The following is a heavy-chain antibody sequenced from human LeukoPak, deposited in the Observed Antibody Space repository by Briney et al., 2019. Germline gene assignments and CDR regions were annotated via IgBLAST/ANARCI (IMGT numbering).Heavy chain of an antibody. CDR1: GDSINNNNYY. Sequence: SETLSLTCTVSGDSINNNNYYWGWIRQPPGKGLEWIGNIYYNGRTYYSPSLKSRGTISVDTSNNQFSLKLSSVTAADTAVYYCARDRGVKGLDYWGQGTLVTVSS. CDR3: ARDRGVKGLDY. D-gene: IGHD3-10*01. CDR2: IYYNGRT. V-gene: IGHV4-39*07. J-gene: IGHJ4*02.